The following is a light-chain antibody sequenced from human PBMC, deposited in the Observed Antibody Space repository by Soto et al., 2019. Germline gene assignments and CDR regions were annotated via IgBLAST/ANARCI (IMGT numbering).Light chain of an antibody. V-gene: IGLV1-40*01. CDR2: GNS. CDR1: SSNIRASYD. J-gene: IGLJ1*01. CDR3: QSYDSSLTALYV. Sequence: QSVLTQPPSVSGAPGQRVTISCTGSSSNIRASYDVPWYQQLPGTAPKLLMYGNSNPPSGVPDRFSGSKSGTSASLAITGLQAEDEADYYCQSYDSSLTALYVFGIGTQLTVL.